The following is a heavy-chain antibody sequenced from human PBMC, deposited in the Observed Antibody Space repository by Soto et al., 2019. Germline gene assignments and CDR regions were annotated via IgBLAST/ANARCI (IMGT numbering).Heavy chain of an antibody. J-gene: IGHJ4*02. CDR1: AYSIGSAYC. Sequence: ASESLSLTCTLSAYSIGSAYCWGWIRQPPGKGLEWIGNVYHSGGTYYNPSLKSRVTISMDTSKNQFSLNLTSVTAADTAVYYCTKERGPLLWRIDSWGQGTLVTVSS. V-gene: IGHV4-38-2*02. CDR2: VYHSGGT. D-gene: IGHD3-10*01. CDR3: TKERGPLLWRIDS.